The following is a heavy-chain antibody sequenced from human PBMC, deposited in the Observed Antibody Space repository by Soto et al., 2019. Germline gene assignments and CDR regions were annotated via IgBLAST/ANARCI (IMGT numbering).Heavy chain of an antibody. J-gene: IGHJ3*02. CDR3: AKDRTRGRGAFDI. V-gene: IGHV3-30*18. CDR2: ISYDGSNK. CDR1: GFTFSSYG. Sequence: QVQLEESGGGVVQPGRSLRLSCAASGFTFSSYGMHWVRQAPGKGLEWVAVISYDGSNKYYADSVKGRFTISRDNSKNTLYLQMNSLRAEDTAVNYCAKDRTRGRGAFDIWGQGTMVTVSS. D-gene: IGHD3-16*01.